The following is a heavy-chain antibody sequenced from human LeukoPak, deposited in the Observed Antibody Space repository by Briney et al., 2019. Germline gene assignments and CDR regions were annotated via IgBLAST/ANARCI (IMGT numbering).Heavy chain of an antibody. Sequence: KPSQTLSLTCTVSGGSINSGDYYLSWIRQPPGKGLEWIGYIYYSGNSFYNPSLKSRVTISVDTSKNHVSLNLSSVTAADTAVYYCARGNNPYYFDYWGQGTLVTVSS. J-gene: IGHJ4*02. CDR1: GGSINSGDYY. D-gene: IGHD2/OR15-2a*01. V-gene: IGHV4-30-4*08. CDR3: ARGNNPYYFDY. CDR2: IYYSGNS.